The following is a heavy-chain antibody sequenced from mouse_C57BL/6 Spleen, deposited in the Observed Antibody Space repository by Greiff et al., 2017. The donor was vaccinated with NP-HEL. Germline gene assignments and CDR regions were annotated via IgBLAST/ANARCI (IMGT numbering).Heavy chain of an antibody. Sequence: QVQLQQPGAELVRPGSSVKLSCKASGYTFTSYWMHWVKQRPIQGLEWIANIDPSDSETHYNQKFKDKATLTVDKSSSTAYMQLSSLTSEDSAVYYCARKSNYDYFDYWGQGTTLTVSS. CDR3: ARKSNYDYFDY. V-gene: IGHV1-52*01. CDR2: IDPSDSET. D-gene: IGHD2-5*01. J-gene: IGHJ2*01. CDR1: GYTFTSYW.